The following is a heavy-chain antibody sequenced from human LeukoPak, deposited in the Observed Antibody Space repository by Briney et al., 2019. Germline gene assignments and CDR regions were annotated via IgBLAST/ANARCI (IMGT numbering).Heavy chain of an antibody. Sequence: SETLSLTCTVSGCSFSSYYWNWIRQPPAKALEWMGYIYYSGSTNCNPSLKSRVTISVDTSKNQFSLKLSSVTAADTAVYYCARESTSYSFDYWGQGTLVTVSS. J-gene: IGHJ4*02. CDR3: ARESTSYSFDY. D-gene: IGHD2-2*01. CDR2: IYYSGST. CDR1: GCSFSSYY. V-gene: IGHV4-59*01.